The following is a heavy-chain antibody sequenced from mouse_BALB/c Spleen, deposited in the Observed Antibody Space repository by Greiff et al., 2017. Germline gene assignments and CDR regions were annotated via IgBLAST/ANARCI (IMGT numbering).Heavy chain of an antibody. CDR2: ISYSGST. Sequence: ESGPGLVKPSQSLSLTCTVTGYSITSDYAWNWIRQFPGNKLEWMGYISYSGSTSYNPSLKSRISITRDTSKNQFFLQLNSVTTEDTATYYCARFYYGSTLDYWGQGTTLTVSS. V-gene: IGHV3-2*02. CDR3: ARFYYGSTLDY. D-gene: IGHD1-1*01. J-gene: IGHJ2*01. CDR1: GYSITSDYA.